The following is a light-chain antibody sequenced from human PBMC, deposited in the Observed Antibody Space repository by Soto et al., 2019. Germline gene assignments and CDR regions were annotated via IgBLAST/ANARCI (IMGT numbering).Light chain of an antibody. CDR2: GAS. Sequence: EIVLTQSPGTLSLSPGERATLSCRASQTVSNNYLASYQQKPGQAPGLLIYGASRRATGIPDRFSGSGSGTDFALTISIPDPEDFAVYYCQQYVSYRTFGQGTKEEIK. CDR1: QTVSNNY. J-gene: IGKJ1*01. V-gene: IGKV3-20*01. CDR3: QQYVSYRT.